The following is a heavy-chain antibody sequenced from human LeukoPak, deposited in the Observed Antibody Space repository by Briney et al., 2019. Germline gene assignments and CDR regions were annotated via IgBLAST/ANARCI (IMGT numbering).Heavy chain of an antibody. CDR2: ISAYNGNT. V-gene: IGHV1-18*01. Sequence: ASVRVSCMASGYTFTSYGISWVRQAPGQGLEWMGWISAYNGNTNYAQKLQGRLTMTTDTSTSTAYMEVRSLRSDDTAVYSCARALSDDFWSAYQDYWGQGTLVTVSS. CDR3: ARALSDDFWSAYQDY. D-gene: IGHD3-3*01. J-gene: IGHJ4*02. CDR1: GYTFTSYG.